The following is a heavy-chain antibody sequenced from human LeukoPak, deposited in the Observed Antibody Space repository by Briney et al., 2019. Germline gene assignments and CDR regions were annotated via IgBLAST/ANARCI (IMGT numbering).Heavy chain of an antibody. V-gene: IGHV4-4*07. J-gene: IGHJ4*02. CDR3: ARVYSGYDLPGSLANYYFDY. CDR1: GGSISSYY. D-gene: IGHD5-12*01. CDR2: FYSGGSA. Sequence: SQTLSLTCTVSGGSISSYYWSWIRQPAGKGLESIGRFYSGGSADYNPSLKSRVTMSVDTSKNQFPLKLSSVTAADTAVYYCARVYSGYDLPGSLANYYFDYWGQGTLLTVSS.